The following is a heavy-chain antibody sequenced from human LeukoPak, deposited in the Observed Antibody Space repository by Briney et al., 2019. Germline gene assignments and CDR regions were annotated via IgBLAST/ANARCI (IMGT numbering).Heavy chain of an antibody. Sequence: ASVKVSCKASGYTFTSYDINWVRQATGQGLEWIGWMNPNSGNTGYAQKFQGRVTMTRNTSISTAYMELSSLRSEDTAVYYCARGPSAYYDFWSGYYKEVPFDYWGQGTLVTVSS. CDR3: ARGPSAYYDFWSGYYKEVPFDY. V-gene: IGHV1-8*01. CDR1: GYTFTSYD. J-gene: IGHJ4*02. D-gene: IGHD3-3*01. CDR2: MNPNSGNT.